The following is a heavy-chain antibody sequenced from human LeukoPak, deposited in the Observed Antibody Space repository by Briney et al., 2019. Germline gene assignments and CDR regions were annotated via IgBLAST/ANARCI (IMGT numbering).Heavy chain of an antibody. CDR2: IDWDDDK. CDR1: GFSLSTSGMC. D-gene: IGHD6-25*01. J-gene: IGHJ4*02. CDR3: ARIEAAAESLDY. V-gene: IGHV2-70*11. Sequence: SGPALVKPTQTLTLTCTFSGFSLSTSGMCVTWIRQPPRKALEWLARIDWDDDKYYSTSLKTRLTISKDTSKNQVVLTMTNMDPVDTATYYCARIEAAAESLDYWGQGTLVTVSS.